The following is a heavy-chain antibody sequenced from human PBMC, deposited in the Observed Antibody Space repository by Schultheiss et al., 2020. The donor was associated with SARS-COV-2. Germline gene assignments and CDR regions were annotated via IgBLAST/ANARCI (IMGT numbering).Heavy chain of an antibody. J-gene: IGHJ4*02. CDR2: IYNSGST. V-gene: IGHV4-59*08. Sequence: SQTLSLTCLVSGGSISSYYWSWIRQSPGKGLEWIGYIYNSGSTNYNPSLKSRVTISLDTSNNQLSLILSSVTAADTAVYYCARRAYCGDDCFPFDYWGQGTLVTVSS. CDR1: GGSISSYY. D-gene: IGHD2-21*01. CDR3: ARRAYCGDDCFPFDY.